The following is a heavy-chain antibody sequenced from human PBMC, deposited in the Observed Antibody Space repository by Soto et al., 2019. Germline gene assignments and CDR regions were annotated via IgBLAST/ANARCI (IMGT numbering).Heavy chain of an antibody. CDR1: GGSFSGYY. Sequence: SETLSLTCAVYGGSFSGYYWSWIRQPPGKGLEWIGEINHSGSTNYNPSLKSRVTISVDTSKNQFSLKLSSVTAADTAVYYCASTYYDFWSGYYYHMDVWGKGTTVTVSS. CDR3: ASTYYDFWSGYYYHMDV. J-gene: IGHJ6*03. CDR2: INHSGST. D-gene: IGHD3-3*01. V-gene: IGHV4-34*01.